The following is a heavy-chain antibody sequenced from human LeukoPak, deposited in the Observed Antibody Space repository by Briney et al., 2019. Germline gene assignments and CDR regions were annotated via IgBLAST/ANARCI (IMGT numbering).Heavy chain of an antibody. J-gene: IGHJ5*02. CDR3: ARARVGGGYDTNWFDP. CDR2: IIPIFGTA. V-gene: IGHV1-69*01. CDR1: GGTFSSYA. Sequence: VASVEVSCKASGGTFSSYAISWVRQAPGQGLEWMGGIIPIFGTANYAQKFQGRVTITADESTSTAYMELSSLRSEDTAVYYCARARVGGGYDTNWFDPWGQGTLVTVSS. D-gene: IGHD5-12*01.